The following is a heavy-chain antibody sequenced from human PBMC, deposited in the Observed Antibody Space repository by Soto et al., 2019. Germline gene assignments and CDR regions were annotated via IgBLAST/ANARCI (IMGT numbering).Heavy chain of an antibody. CDR2: ILSSGST. CDR3: ARQWIAPAQYYFDY. Sequence: SETLSLTCSVSGGSVSSGSYYWTWIRQSPGKGLEWMGYILSSGSTDYRPSLKGRITISVDTSKNEFSLRLGSVTAADTAVYFCARQWIAPAQYYFDYWGQGMLVTVSS. J-gene: IGHJ4*02. D-gene: IGHD6-13*01. V-gene: IGHV4-61*01. CDR1: GGSVSSGSYY.